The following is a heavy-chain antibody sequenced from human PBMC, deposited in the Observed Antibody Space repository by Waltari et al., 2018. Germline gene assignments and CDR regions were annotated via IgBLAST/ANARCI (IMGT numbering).Heavy chain of an antibody. CDR2: INQSGST. V-gene: IGHV4-59*12. Sequence: QVQLQESGPGLVKPSETLSLTCTVSGGSISSYYWSWIRQPAGKGLEWIGEINQSGSTNYNPSLKSRVTISVDTSKNQFSLKLSSVTAADTAVYYCARRLRRYYDSSGYSYYFDYWGQGTLVTVSS. J-gene: IGHJ4*02. CDR1: GGSISSYY. CDR3: ARRLRRYYDSSGYSYYFDY. D-gene: IGHD3-22*01.